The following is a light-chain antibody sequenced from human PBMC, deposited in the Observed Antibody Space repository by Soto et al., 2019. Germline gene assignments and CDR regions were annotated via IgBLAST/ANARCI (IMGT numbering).Light chain of an antibody. CDR1: QSVGSN. V-gene: IGKV3-15*01. Sequence: EIVLTQSPGTLSLSPGERATLSCRASQSVGSNLAWYQQKPGQAPRLLIYGASTRATGIPARFSGSGSGTEFTLTISSLQSEDFAVYYCQQYNNWWTFGQGTKVDIK. CDR3: QQYNNWWT. J-gene: IGKJ1*01. CDR2: GAS.